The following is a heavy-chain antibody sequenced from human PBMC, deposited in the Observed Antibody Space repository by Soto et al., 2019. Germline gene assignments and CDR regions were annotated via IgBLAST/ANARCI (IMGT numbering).Heavy chain of an antibody. CDR1: GFTFSSYA. D-gene: IGHD2-15*01. V-gene: IGHV3-30-3*01. CDR3: AREPPHSAYYFDY. CDR2: ISYDGSNK. J-gene: IGHJ4*02. Sequence: GGSLRLSCAASGFTFSSYAMHWFRQAPGKGLEWVAVISYDGSNKYYADSVKGRFTISRDNSKNTLYLQMNSLRAEDTAVYYCAREPPHSAYYFDYWGQGTLVTVSS.